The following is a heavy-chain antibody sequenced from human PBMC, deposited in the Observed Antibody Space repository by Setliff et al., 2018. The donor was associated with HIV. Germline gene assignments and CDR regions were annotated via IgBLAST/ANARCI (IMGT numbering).Heavy chain of an antibody. D-gene: IGHD6-6*01. V-gene: IGHV1-69-2*01. CDR3: ARLPRGWLVSTLHY. J-gene: IGHJ4*02. CDR2: IDPEDGET. Sequence: ASVKVSCKASGYTFTDYYMHWVQQAPGKGLEWMGRIDPEDGETIYAEKFQGRVTITADTSTDTAYMELSSLRSEDTALYYCARLPRGWLVSTLHYWGQGTLVTVSS. CDR1: GYTFTDYY.